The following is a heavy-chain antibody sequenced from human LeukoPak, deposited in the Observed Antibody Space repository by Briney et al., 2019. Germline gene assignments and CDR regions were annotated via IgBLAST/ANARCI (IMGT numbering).Heavy chain of an antibody. CDR2: IYTSGST. D-gene: IGHD3-10*01. CDR1: GGSISSGGYY. V-gene: IGHV4-61*09. Sequence: TSETLSLTCTVSGGSISSGGYYWSWIRQPAGKGLEWIGHIYTSGSTNYNPSFKSRVTISVDTSKNQFSLKLTSVTAADTAMYYCTRANGYGLIDYWGQGTLVTVSS. CDR3: TRANGYGLIDY. J-gene: IGHJ4*02.